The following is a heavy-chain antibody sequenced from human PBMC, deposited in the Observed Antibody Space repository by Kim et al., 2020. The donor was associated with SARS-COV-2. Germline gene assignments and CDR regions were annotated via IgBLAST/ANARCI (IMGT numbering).Heavy chain of an antibody. D-gene: IGHD5-12*01. V-gene: IGHV4-59*01. CDR3: ARERDGYKLDY. Sequence: TNDNPSLKSRVTISVDASKNQFSLKLSSVTAADTAVYYCARERDGYKLDYWGQGTLVTVSS. J-gene: IGHJ4*02. CDR2: T.